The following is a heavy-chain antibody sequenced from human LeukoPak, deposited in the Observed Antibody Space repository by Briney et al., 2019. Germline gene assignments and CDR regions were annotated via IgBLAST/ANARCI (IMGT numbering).Heavy chain of an antibody. D-gene: IGHD3-3*01. CDR2: IYTSGST. CDR3: ARSDVWSGYVDY. Sequence: SETLSLTSTVSGGSISSYYWSWIRQPAGKGLEWIGRIYTSGSTNYNPSLKSRVTISVDKSKNQFSLKLSSVTAADTAVYYCARSDVWSGYVDYWGQGTLVTVSS. V-gene: IGHV4-4*07. J-gene: IGHJ4*02. CDR1: GGSISSYY.